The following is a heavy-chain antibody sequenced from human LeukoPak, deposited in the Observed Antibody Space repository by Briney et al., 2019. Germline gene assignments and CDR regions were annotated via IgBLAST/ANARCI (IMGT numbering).Heavy chain of an antibody. CDR3: ARSPLWFGELLSTDY. CDR1: GFTFSTYW. D-gene: IGHD3-10*01. V-gene: IGHV3-7*01. CDR2: IKQDGSEK. J-gene: IGHJ4*02. Sequence: GGSLRLSCAASGFTFSTYWMSWVRQAPGKGLEWVANIKQDGSEKCYVDSVKGRFTISRDNAKNSLYLQMNSLRAEDTAVYYCARSPLWFGELLSTDYWGQGTLVTVSS.